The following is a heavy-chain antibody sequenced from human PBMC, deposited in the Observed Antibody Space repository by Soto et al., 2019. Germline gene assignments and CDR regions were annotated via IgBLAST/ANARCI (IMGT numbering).Heavy chain of an antibody. D-gene: IGHD3-16*01. Sequence: GESLKISCEGAGYKLGSAWIGWVRRKPGKGLEWMGIIKPGTSDIRYSPSFRGQVTISADETANTAFLQWSSLKTSDTAIYYCARQISFVCDSWGQGTLVTVSS. CDR1: GYKLGSAW. CDR3: ARQISFVCDS. V-gene: IGHV5-51*01. J-gene: IGHJ4*02. CDR2: IKPGTSDI.